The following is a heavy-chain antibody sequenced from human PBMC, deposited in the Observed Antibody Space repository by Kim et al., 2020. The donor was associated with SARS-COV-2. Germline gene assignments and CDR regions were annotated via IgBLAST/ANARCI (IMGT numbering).Heavy chain of an antibody. D-gene: IGHD6-6*01. Sequence: DYMKGRCTISIDNTKNTLYLQMNSLRAEDTAVYYCAKDHSRAARPSSCDYWGQGTLVTVSS. J-gene: IGHJ4*02. CDR3: AKDHSRAARPSSCDY. V-gene: IGHV3-23*01.